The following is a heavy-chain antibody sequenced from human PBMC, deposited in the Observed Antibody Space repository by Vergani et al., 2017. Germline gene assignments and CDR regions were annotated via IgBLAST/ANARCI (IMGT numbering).Heavy chain of an antibody. Sequence: QVQLVQSGAEVKKPGASVKVSCNASGYTFTGYYMHWVRQAPGQGLEWMGWINPNSGGTNYAQKFQGRVTMTRDTSISTAYMELSSLRSDDTAVYYCARATVTKRTENFDYWGQGTLVTVSS. CDR1: GYTFTGYY. J-gene: IGHJ4*02. CDR2: INPNSGGT. V-gene: IGHV1-2*02. CDR3: ARATVTKRTENFDY. D-gene: IGHD4-17*01.